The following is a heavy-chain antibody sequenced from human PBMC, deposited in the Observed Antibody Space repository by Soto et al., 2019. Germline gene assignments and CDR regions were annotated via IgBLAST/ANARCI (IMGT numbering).Heavy chain of an antibody. CDR2: FYYSGST. CDR1: GGSFSGRDCY. J-gene: IGHJ4*02. Sequence: QVQLQASGPGLVKPSQTLSLTCAVSGGSFSGRDCYWSWIRQPPGKGLEWIGYFYYSGSTYYNPSLRSRVSISVDTAKNNISVKLSSGTVADTAVYYCARAYGDYAHFDSWGQGTLVTVSS. V-gene: IGHV4-30-4*01. D-gene: IGHD4-17*01. CDR3: ARAYGDYAHFDS.